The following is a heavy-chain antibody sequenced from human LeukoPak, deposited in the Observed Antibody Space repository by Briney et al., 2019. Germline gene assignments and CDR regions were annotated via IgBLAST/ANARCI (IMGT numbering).Heavy chain of an antibody. D-gene: IGHD2-2*01. Sequence: SETLSLTCTVPGGSLSSYYWSWIRQPPGKGLEWIGHIYYSGSTNYNPSLKSRVTISVDTSKNKISLKLSSVTAADTAVYYCARGSVVPAANAYYFDYWGQGTLVTVSS. CDR2: IYYSGST. J-gene: IGHJ4*02. V-gene: IGHV4-59*01. CDR3: ARGSVVPAANAYYFDY. CDR1: GGSLSSYY.